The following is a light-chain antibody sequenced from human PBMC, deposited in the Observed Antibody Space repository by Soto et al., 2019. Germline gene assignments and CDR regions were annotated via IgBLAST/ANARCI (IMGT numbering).Light chain of an antibody. CDR1: QSVSSN. J-gene: IGKJ2*01. CDR2: GAS. CDR3: QQYNNWPPYT. V-gene: IGKV3-15*01. Sequence: EIVMTQSPATLSVSPGERATLSCRASQSVSSNLAWYQQKPGQDPRLLIYGASTRATGIPARFSGSGSGTEFTLTISGLQSEDFAVYYCQQYNNWPPYTFGQGTKLEIK.